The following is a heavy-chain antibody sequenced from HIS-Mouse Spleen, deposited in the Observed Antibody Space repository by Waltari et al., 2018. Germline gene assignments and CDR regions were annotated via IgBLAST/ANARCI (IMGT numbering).Heavy chain of an antibody. CDR2: IYYSGST. CDR3: AREIPYSSSWYDWYFDL. V-gene: IGHV4-39*07. D-gene: IGHD6-13*01. J-gene: IGHJ2*01. Sequence: QLQLQESGPGLVKPSETLSLTCTVAGGSISNSIYYWGRIRLPPGKGLEWIRSIYYSGSTYYNPSLKSRVTISVDTSKNQFSLKLSSVTAADTAVYYCAREIPYSSSWYDWYFDLWGRGTLVTVSS. CDR1: GGSISNSIYY.